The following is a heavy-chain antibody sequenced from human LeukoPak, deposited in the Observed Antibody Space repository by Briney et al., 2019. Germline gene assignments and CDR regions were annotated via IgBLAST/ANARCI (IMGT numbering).Heavy chain of an antibody. CDR1: GGSISSGGYY. J-gene: IGHJ5*02. CDR3: ARDLNIAAAGMGNWFDP. D-gene: IGHD6-13*01. V-gene: IGHV4-31*03. CDR2: IYYSGST. Sequence: SQTLSLTCTVSGGSISSGGYYWSWIRQHPGKGLEWIGYIYYSGSTYYNPSLKSRVTISVDTSKNQFSLKLSSVTAADTAVYYCARDLNIAAAGMGNWFDPWGQGTLVTVSS.